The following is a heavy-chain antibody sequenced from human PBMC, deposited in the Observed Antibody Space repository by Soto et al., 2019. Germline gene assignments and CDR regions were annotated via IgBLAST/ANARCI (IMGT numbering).Heavy chain of an antibody. J-gene: IGHJ4*02. Sequence: SETLSLTCTVSGGSISSGGYYWSWIRQHPGKGLEWIGYIYYSGSTYYNPSLKSRVTISVDTSKNQFSLKLSSVTAADTAVYYCAREILGYCSSTRCYRGVDYWGQGTLVTVSS. V-gene: IGHV4-31*03. CDR1: GGSISSGGYY. D-gene: IGHD2-2*02. CDR2: IYYSGST. CDR3: AREILGYCSSTRCYRGVDY.